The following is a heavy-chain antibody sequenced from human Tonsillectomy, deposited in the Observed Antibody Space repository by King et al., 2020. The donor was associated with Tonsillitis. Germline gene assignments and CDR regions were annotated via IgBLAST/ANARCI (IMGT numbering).Heavy chain of an antibody. CDR1: GYSFTSYW. CDR2: IYPGDSDP. CDR3: ARPAGYCSSTSAGCYFEY. J-gene: IGHJ4*02. D-gene: IGHD2-2*01. V-gene: IGHV5-51*01. Sequence: QLVQSGAEVKKPGESLKISCKGSGYSFTSYWIGWVRQMPGKGLEWMGIIYPGDSDPRYSPSFQGQVTFSADKSISTAYLQWSSLKASDTAMYYCARPAGYCSSTSAGCYFEYWGQGTLVTVSS.